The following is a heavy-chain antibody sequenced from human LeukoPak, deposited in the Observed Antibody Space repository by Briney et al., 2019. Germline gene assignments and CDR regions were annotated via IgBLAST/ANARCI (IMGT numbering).Heavy chain of an antibody. V-gene: IGHV3-30*18. Sequence: GGSLRLSCAASGFTFSNYVMHWVRQAPGKGLEWVAVISYDGSNKYYADSVKGRLTISRDNSKNTLYLQMNSLRAEDTAVYYCAKDRVAYCGGDCKTRMYYYYGMDVWGQGTTVTVSS. J-gene: IGHJ6*02. CDR3: AKDRVAYCGGDCKTRMYYYYGMDV. D-gene: IGHD2-21*02. CDR1: GFTFSNYV. CDR2: ISYDGSNK.